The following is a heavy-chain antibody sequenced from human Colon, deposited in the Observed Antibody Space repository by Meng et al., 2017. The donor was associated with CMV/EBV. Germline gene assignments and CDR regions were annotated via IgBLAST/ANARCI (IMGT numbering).Heavy chain of an antibody. CDR3: ARETSGWSTGIDY. Sequence: GSLRLSCTVSGGSINSKNYLWGWIRQPPGKGLEWIGSIYFSGSSSYNPSLRSRVSISLDTSKNQFSLKLSSVSAADTAMYYCARETSGWSTGIDYWGQGTLVTVSS. D-gene: IGHD6-19*01. J-gene: IGHJ4*02. CDR1: GGSINSKNYL. CDR2: IYFSGSS. V-gene: IGHV4-39*07.